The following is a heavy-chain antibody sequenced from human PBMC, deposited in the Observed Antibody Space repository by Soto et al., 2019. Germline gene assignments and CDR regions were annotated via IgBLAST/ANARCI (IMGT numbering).Heavy chain of an antibody. V-gene: IGHV3-74*03. CDR3: ARGPHYYYYYMAV. Sequence: EVHLVESGGGLVQPGGSLRLSCAASGFTFSNYWMYWVRQAPGKGLVWVSRINSDGTTTTYADSVKGRFTISRDNAKNTLYLQMNSLRAEDTAVYYCARGPHYYYYYMAVWGKGTTVTVSS. CDR2: INSDGTTT. J-gene: IGHJ6*03. CDR1: GFTFSNYW.